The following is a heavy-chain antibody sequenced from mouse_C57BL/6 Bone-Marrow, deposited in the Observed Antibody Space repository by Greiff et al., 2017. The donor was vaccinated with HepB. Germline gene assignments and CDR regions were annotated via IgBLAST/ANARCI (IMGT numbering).Heavy chain of an antibody. Sequence: VQLPQPGAELVMPGASVKLSCKASGYTLTSYWMHWVKPRPGQGLEWIGEIDPSDSYTNYNQKFKGKSTLTVDKSSSTAYMQLSSLTSEDSAVYYCARSDITRYFDVWGTGTTVTVSS. CDR2: IDPSDSYT. D-gene: IGHD1-1*01. V-gene: IGHV1-69*01. CDR1: GYTLTSYW. CDR3: ARSDITRYFDV. J-gene: IGHJ1*03.